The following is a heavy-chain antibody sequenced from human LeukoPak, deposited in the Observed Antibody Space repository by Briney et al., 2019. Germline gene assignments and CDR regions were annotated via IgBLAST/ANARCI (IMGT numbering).Heavy chain of an antibody. D-gene: IGHD2-2*01. J-gene: IGHJ3*02. CDR2: IIPIFGTA. CDR1: GGTFSSYA. Sequence: SVKVSYKASGGTFSSYAISWVRQAPGQGLEWMGGIIPIFGTANYAQKFQGRITITTDESTSTAYMELSSLRSEDTAMYYCARGGAPLGYCSSTSCYRAFDIWGQGTMVTVSS. V-gene: IGHV1-69*05. CDR3: ARGGAPLGYCSSTSCYRAFDI.